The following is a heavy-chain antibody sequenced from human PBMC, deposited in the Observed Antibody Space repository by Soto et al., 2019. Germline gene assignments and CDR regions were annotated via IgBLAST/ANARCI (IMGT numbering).Heavy chain of an antibody. D-gene: IGHD3-22*01. CDR2: IIPIFGTA. CDR3: ARDSTRPYSSGYSYYFDY. J-gene: IGHJ4*02. Sequence: EASVKVSCKASGGTFSSYAISWVRQAPGQGLEWMGGIIPIFGTANYAQKFQGRVTITADESTSTAYMELSSLRSEDTAVYYCARDSTRPYSSGYSYYFDYWGQGTLVTVSS. CDR1: GGTFSSYA. V-gene: IGHV1-69*13.